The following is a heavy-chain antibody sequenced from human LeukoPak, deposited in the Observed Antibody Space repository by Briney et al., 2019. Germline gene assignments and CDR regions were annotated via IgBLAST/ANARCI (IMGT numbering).Heavy chain of an antibody. V-gene: IGHV5-51*01. CDR1: GYTFPNYW. CDR3: ARQGCDH. CDR2: IYPGDSDT. Sequence: GESLKISCKGFGYTFPNYWFAWGRQMPGEGLECMGFIYPGDSDTRYSPSFQGQVTISADKSISTAYLQWSSLKASDTAMYYCARQGCDHWGQGTLVTVSS. J-gene: IGHJ5*02.